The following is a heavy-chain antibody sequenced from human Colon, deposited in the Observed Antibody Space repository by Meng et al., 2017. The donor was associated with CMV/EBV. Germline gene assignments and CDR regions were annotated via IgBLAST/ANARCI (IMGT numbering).Heavy chain of an antibody. D-gene: IGHD3-22*01. CDR3: ARHYYDKGGDQFLQH. J-gene: IGHJ1*01. V-gene: IGHV3-21*04. Sequence: GESLKISCATSGFKFSAYRMNWVRQAPGKGLEWVSFIGTDGLDIFYAESVKGRFTISRDDAMNALYLQMSSLRPEDTAIYYCARHYYDKGGDQFLQHWGQGTLVTVSS. CDR2: IGTDGLDI. CDR1: GFKFSAYR.